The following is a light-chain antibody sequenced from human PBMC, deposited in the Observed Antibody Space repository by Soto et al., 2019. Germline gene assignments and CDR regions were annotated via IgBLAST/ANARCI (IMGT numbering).Light chain of an antibody. Sequence: IQMTPSPSTLSASVGDRVTNTCRASQSISTWLAWYQQKPGKAPKLLIYAASSLQSGVPSRFSGSGSGTDFTLTISSLQPEDFATYYCQQSYSTPLTFGGGTKV. CDR1: QSISTW. J-gene: IGKJ4*01. CDR2: AAS. V-gene: IGKV1-39*01. CDR3: QQSYSTPLT.